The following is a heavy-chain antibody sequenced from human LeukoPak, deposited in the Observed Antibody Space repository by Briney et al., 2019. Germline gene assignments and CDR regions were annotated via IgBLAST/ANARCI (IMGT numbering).Heavy chain of an antibody. CDR2: INPNSGGT. V-gene: IGHV1-2*02. D-gene: IGHD2-2*01. CDR1: GYTFTGYY. J-gene: IGHJ4*02. Sequence: ASVKVSCKASGYTFTGYYMHWVRQAPGQGLEWMGWINPNSGGTNYAQKFQGRVTMTRDTSISTAYMELSRLRSEDTAVYYCARVDGIVPAAPFDYWGQGTLVTVSS. CDR3: ARVDGIVPAAPFDY.